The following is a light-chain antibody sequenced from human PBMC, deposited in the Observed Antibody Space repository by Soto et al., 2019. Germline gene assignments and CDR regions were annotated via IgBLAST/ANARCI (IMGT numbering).Light chain of an antibody. J-gene: IGLJ1*01. V-gene: IGLV1-40*01. CDR1: SSNIGAGYD. CDR3: QSYDNSLTVYV. Sequence: QSVLTQPPSVSGAPGQRVTISCTGSSSNIGAGYDVHWYRQLPGTAPKLLISGNNNRPSGVPDRFSGSKSGTSASLAITGLQAEDEADFYCQSYDNSLTVYVFGAGTKLTVL. CDR2: GNN.